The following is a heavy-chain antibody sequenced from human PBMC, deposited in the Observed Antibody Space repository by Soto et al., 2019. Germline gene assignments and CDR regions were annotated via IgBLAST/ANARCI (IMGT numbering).Heavy chain of an antibody. J-gene: IGHJ4*02. CDR1: GCTFSSYA. V-gene: IGHV1-69*13. Sequence: ASVKVSCKASGCTFSSYAISWVRQAPGQGLEWMGGIIPIFGTANYAQKFQVRVTITADESTTTAYMELSSLRSEDTAVYYCARAGFSYSSGWYYFDYWGQGTLVTVSS. CDR2: IIPIFGTA. D-gene: IGHD6-19*01. CDR3: ARAGFSYSSGWYYFDY.